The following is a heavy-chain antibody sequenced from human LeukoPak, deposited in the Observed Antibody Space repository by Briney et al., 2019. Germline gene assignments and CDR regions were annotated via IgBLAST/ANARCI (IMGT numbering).Heavy chain of an antibody. V-gene: IGHV4-39*01. CDR1: GGSISSSSYY. D-gene: IGHD3-22*01. Sequence: SETLSLTCTVSGGSISSSSYYWGWIRQPPGKGLEWIVSIYYSGSTYYNPSLKSRVTISVDTSKNQFSLKLSSVTAADTAVYYCASLTTGYYYYYGMDVWGQGTTVTVSS. CDR2: IYYSGST. CDR3: ASLTTGYYYYYGMDV. J-gene: IGHJ6*02.